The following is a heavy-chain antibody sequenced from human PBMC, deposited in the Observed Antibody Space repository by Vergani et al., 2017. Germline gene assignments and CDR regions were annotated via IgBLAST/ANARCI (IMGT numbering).Heavy chain of an antibody. CDR2: INHSGST. CDR3: ARGNPNWFDP. V-gene: IGHV4-34*01. CDR1: GESFSGYY. Sequence: QVQLQQWGAGLLKPSETLSLTCAVYGESFSGYYWGWSRQPPGKGLEWIGEINHSGSTNYNPSLKSRVTISVDTSKNQFSLKLSSVTAADTAVYYCARGNPNWFDPWGQGTLVTVSS. J-gene: IGHJ5*02.